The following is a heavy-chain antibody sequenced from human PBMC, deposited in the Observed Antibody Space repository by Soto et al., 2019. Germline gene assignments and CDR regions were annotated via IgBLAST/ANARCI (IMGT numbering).Heavy chain of an antibody. CDR2: ISAYNGNT. Sequence: ASVKVSCKASGYTFTSYGISWVRQAPGQGLEWMGWISAYNGNTNYAQKLKGRVTMTTDTSTSTAYMELRSLRSDDTAVYYCARGKVSVYSRGWYLFYYYYYGMDVWSQGTTLTVSS. D-gene: IGHD6-19*01. CDR1: GYTFTSYG. V-gene: IGHV1-18*04. J-gene: IGHJ6*02. CDR3: ARGKVSVYSRGWYLFYYYYYGMDV.